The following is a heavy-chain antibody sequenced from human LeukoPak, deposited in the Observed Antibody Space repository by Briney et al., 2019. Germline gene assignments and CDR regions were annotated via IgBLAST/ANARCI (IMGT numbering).Heavy chain of an antibody. CDR3: ARYYCSRTTCYFFDY. CDR2: IYYSGST. J-gene: IGHJ4*02. Sequence: NPSETLSLTCTVSGGSISGNYWSWIRQPPGKGLEWIGYIYYSGSTNYNPSLKSRVAMSVDTSKNQFSLKLTSVTAADTAVYYCARYYCSRTTCYFFDYWGQGALVTFSS. D-gene: IGHD2-2*01. V-gene: IGHV4-59*01. CDR1: GGSISGNY.